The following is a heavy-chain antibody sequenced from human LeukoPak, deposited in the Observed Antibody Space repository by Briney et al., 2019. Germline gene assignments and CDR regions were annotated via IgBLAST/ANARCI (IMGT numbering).Heavy chain of an antibody. Sequence: ASVKVSCKAAGGPFFSYTINWVRQAPGQGLQWMGWISAYNGNTNYAQKLQGRVTMTTDTSTSTAYMELRSLRSDDTAVYYCAREGETTDQLNYWGQGTLVTVSS. CDR1: GGPFFSYT. V-gene: IGHV1-18*01. J-gene: IGHJ4*02. D-gene: IGHD2-2*01. CDR2: ISAYNGNT. CDR3: AREGETTDQLNY.